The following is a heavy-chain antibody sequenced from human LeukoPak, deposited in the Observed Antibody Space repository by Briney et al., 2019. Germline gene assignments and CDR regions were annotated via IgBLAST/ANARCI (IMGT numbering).Heavy chain of an antibody. Sequence: GGSLRLSCAASGFTFSSYGMSWVRQAPGKGLEWVSAISGSGGSTYYADSVKGRFTISRDNSKNTLYLQMNSLRAEDTAVYYCGGAYSSTWYVEYYVDYWGQGTLVTVSS. J-gene: IGHJ4*02. V-gene: IGHV3-23*01. D-gene: IGHD6-13*01. CDR3: GGAYSSTWYVEYYVDY. CDR2: ISGSGGST. CDR1: GFTFSSYG.